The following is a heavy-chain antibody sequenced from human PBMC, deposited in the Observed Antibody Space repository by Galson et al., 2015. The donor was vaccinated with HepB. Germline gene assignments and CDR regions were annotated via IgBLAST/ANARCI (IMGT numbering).Heavy chain of an antibody. Sequence: SLRLSCAASGFTFSSYSMNWVRQAPGKGLEWVSYISSSSSTIYYADSVKGRFTISRDNAKNSLYLQMNSLRAEDTAVYYCARDPHCTGGVCFYDYYYMDVWGKGTTVTVSS. CDR2: ISSSSSTI. CDR3: ARDPHCTGGVCFYDYYYMDV. V-gene: IGHV3-48*01. J-gene: IGHJ6*03. CDR1: GFTFSSYS. D-gene: IGHD2-8*02.